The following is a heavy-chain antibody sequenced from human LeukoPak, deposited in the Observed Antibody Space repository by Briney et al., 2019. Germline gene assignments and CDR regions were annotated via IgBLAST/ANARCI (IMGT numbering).Heavy chain of an antibody. J-gene: IGHJ4*02. D-gene: IGHD3-16*02. CDR1: GFTFSTYW. CDR2: ISSSGSHM. Sequence: GGSLRLSCAVSGFTFSTYWMSWVRQAPGKGLEWVSSISSSGSHMYYADSVKGRFTISRDNAKNSLYLQMNSLRAEDTAVYYCARLTFGGVIGFDYWGQGTLVTVSS. CDR3: ARLTFGGVIGFDY. V-gene: IGHV3-21*01.